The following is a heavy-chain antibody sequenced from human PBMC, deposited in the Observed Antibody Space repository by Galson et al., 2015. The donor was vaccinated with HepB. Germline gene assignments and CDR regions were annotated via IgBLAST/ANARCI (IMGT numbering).Heavy chain of an antibody. CDR1: GYTFTSYG. J-gene: IGHJ4*02. V-gene: IGHV1-18*01. Sequence: SVKVSCKASGYTFTSYGISWVRQAPGQGLEWMGWISAYNGNTNYAQKLQGRVTMTTDTSTSTAYMELRSLRSDDTAVYYCARDLETMVRGAPADYWGQGTLVTVSS. D-gene: IGHD3-10*01. CDR2: ISAYNGNT. CDR3: ARDLETMVRGAPADY.